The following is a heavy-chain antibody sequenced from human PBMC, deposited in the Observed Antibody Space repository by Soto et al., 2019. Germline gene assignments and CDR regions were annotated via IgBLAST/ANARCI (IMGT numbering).Heavy chain of an antibody. CDR2: VNPSGGST. D-gene: IGHD3-10*01. J-gene: IGHJ5*02. CDR3: TRGMVRGGWFDP. CDR1: GYTFFTYD. Sequence: ASVKVSCKASGYTFFTYDMHWVRQAPGQGLEWMGIVNPSGGSTSYAQKFQGRVTMTRDTSTSTVYMGLSSLRSEDTAVYYCTRGMVRGGWFDPWGQGTLVTVSS. V-gene: IGHV1-46*01.